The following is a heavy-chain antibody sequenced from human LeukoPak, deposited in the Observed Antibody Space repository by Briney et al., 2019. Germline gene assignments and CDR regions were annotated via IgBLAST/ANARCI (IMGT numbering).Heavy chain of an antibody. Sequence: ASVKVSCKASGYTFTSYDINWVRQATGQGLEWMGWMNPNSGNTGYAQKLQGRVTITRNTSISTAYMELSSLRSEDTAVYYCARAGVRYYDSSGYPYYYYYYMDVWGKGTTVTVSS. CDR1: GYTFTSYD. J-gene: IGHJ6*03. V-gene: IGHV1-8*03. CDR2: MNPNSGNT. D-gene: IGHD3-22*01. CDR3: ARAGVRYYDSSGYPYYYYYYMDV.